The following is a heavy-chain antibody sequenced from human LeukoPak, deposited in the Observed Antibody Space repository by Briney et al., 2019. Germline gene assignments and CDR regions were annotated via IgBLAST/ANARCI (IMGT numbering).Heavy chain of an antibody. J-gene: IGHJ4*02. Sequence: GESLKISCKGSGYPFTSYWIGWVRQMPGKGLEWVGLIYPGDSHIRYSPSLQGQITISADKSISTAYLQWSSLKASDTAMYYCARPHYGASDYWGQGTLVTVSS. CDR3: ARPHYGASDY. CDR2: IYPGDSHI. CDR1: GYPFTSYW. V-gene: IGHV5-51*01. D-gene: IGHD4/OR15-4a*01.